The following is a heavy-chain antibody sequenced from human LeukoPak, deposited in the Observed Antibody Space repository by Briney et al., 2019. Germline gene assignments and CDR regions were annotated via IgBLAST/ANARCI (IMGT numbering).Heavy chain of an antibody. V-gene: IGHV1-18*01. J-gene: IGHJ4*02. CDR3: ARDRYYDSSGYSDY. D-gene: IGHD3-22*01. CDR1: GYTFTSYG. CDR2: ISAYNGNT. Sequence: GASVKVSYKASGYTFTSYGISWVRQAPGQGLEWMGWISAYNGNTNYAQKLQGRVTMTTDTSTSTAYMELRSLRSDDTAVYYCARDRYYDSSGYSDYWGQGTLVTVSS.